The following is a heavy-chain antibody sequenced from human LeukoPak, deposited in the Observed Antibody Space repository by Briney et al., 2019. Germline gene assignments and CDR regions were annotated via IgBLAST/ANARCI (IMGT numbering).Heavy chain of an antibody. CDR3: TKDVGRLTLVRGEPYYYYGMDV. CDR1: GFTFSSYG. D-gene: IGHD3-10*01. J-gene: IGHJ6*04. CDR2: ISYDGSNK. V-gene: IGHV3-30*18. Sequence: GRSLRLSCAASGFTFSSYGMHWVRQAPGKGLEWVAVISYDGSNKYYADSVKGRFTISRDNSKNTLYLQMNSLRVEDAAVYYCTKDVGRLTLVRGEPYYYYGMDVWGKGTTVTVS.